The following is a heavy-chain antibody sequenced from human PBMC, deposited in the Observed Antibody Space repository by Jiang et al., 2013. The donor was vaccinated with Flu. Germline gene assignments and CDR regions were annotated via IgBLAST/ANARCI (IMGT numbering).Heavy chain of an antibody. Sequence: PGSSVKVSCKASGGTFSSYAISWVRQAPGQGLEWMGGIIPIFGTANYAQKFQGRVTITADKSTSTAYMELSSLRSEDTAVYYCARDPYGRTTMVRGVKGGYWGQGTLVTVSS. CDR1: GGTFSSYA. J-gene: IGHJ4*02. CDR2: IIPIFGTA. V-gene: IGHV1-69*06. D-gene: IGHD3-10*01. CDR3: ARDPYGRTTMVRGVKGGY.